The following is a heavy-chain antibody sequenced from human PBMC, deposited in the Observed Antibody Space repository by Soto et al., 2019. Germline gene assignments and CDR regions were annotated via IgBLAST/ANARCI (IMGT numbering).Heavy chain of an antibody. CDR1: GFTFSSYG. Sequence: GESLKISCAASGFTFSSYGMHWVRQAPGKGLEWVAVISYDGSNKYYADSVKGRFTISRDNSKNTLYLQMNSLRAEDTAVYYCAKDFRPGLLFCPLDYWGQGTLVTVSS. CDR2: ISYDGSNK. CDR3: AKDFRPGLLFCPLDY. V-gene: IGHV3-30*18. J-gene: IGHJ4*02. D-gene: IGHD2-21*02.